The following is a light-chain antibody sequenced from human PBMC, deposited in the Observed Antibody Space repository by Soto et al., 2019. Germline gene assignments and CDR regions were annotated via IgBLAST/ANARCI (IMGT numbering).Light chain of an antibody. CDR1: SSDVGVYDY. CDR3: GSYTSSRSWV. J-gene: IGLJ3*02. CDR2: EV. Sequence: QSALTQPASVSGSPGQSITISCTGTSSDVGVYDYVSWYQQYPGKTPQLLIYEVNRPSGVSDRFSGSKSGNTASLTISDLQAEDEADYYCGSYTSSRSWVFGGGTKVTVL. V-gene: IGLV2-14*01.